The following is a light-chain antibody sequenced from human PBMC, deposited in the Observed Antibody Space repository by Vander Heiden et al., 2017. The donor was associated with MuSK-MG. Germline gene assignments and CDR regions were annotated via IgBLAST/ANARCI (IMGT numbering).Light chain of an antibody. Sequence: DIQMTQSPSTLSASVGDRVTITCRASQSISIWLAWFQQRPGKAPELLIYKASNLESGVPSRFSGSGSGTEFTLTIRSLQPDDFAAYYCQQDNYYPWTFGQGTKVEI. J-gene: IGKJ1*01. CDR2: KAS. V-gene: IGKV1-5*03. CDR1: QSISIW. CDR3: QQDNYYPWT.